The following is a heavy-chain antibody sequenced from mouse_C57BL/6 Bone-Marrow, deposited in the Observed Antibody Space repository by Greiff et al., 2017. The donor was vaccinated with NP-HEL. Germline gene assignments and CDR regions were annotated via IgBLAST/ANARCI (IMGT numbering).Heavy chain of an antibody. CDR2: IYPRDGST. Sequence: VKVVESDAELVKPGASVKISCKVSGYTFTDHTIHWMKQRPEQGLEWIGYIYPRDGSTKYNEKFKGKATLTADKSSSTAYMQLNSLTSEDSAVYFCARPYYSPWFAYWGQGTLVTVSA. V-gene: IGHV1-78*01. CDR1: GYTFTDHT. J-gene: IGHJ3*01. CDR3: ARPYYSPWFAY. D-gene: IGHD2-12*01.